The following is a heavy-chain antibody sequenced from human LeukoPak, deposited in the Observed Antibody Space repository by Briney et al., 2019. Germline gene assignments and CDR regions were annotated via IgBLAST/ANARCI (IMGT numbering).Heavy chain of an antibody. Sequence: ASVKVSCKASGYTFTSYGISWVRRAPGQGLGWMGWISAYNGNTNYAQKLQGRVTMTTDTSTSTAYMELRSLRSDDTAVYYCARDGGILRFLEWLCWFDPWGQGTLVTVSS. CDR2: ISAYNGNT. D-gene: IGHD3-3*01. V-gene: IGHV1-18*01. J-gene: IGHJ5*02. CDR3: ARDGGILRFLEWLCWFDP. CDR1: GYTFTSYG.